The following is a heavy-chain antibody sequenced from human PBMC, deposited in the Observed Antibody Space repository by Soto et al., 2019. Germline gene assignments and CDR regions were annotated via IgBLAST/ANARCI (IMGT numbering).Heavy chain of an antibody. Sequence: EVQLVESGGGLVKPGGSLRLSCAASGFTFSSYSMNWVRQAPGKGLEWVSSISSSSSYIYYADSVKGRFTISRDNAKNSLYLQMNSLRAEDTAVYYCASGVIVALDDAFDIWGQGTMVNVSS. CDR2: ISSSSSYI. J-gene: IGHJ3*02. V-gene: IGHV3-21*01. CDR3: ASGVIVALDDAFDI. D-gene: IGHD5-12*01. CDR1: GFTFSSYS.